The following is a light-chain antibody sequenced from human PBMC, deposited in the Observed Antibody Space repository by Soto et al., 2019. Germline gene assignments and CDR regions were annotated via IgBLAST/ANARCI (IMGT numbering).Light chain of an antibody. V-gene: IGLV1-40*01. CDR3: AAWDDSLNGHWV. CDR1: SSNIGAGYE. CDR2: GNG. J-gene: IGLJ3*02. Sequence: QSVLTQPPSVSGAPGQRVTISCTGTSSNIGAGYEVHWYQQLPGTAPKLLVSGNGNRPSGVPDRMSASKSGTSASLAISGLQSEDEADYYCAAWDDSLNGHWVFGGGTKLTVL.